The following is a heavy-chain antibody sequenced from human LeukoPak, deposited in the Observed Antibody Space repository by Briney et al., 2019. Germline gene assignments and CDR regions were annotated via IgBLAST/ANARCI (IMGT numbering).Heavy chain of an antibody. CDR2: INQDGSEK. Sequence: GGSLRLSCAASGFTFSSYWMSWVRQVPGKGLEWVANINQDGSEKYYVDSVKGRFTISRDNAENSLYLQMNSLRAEDTAVYYCARVGDIVVVPAAIGYMDVWGKGTTVTVSS. CDR3: ARVGDIVVVPAAIGYMDV. J-gene: IGHJ6*03. CDR1: GFTFSSYW. V-gene: IGHV3-7*01. D-gene: IGHD2-2*02.